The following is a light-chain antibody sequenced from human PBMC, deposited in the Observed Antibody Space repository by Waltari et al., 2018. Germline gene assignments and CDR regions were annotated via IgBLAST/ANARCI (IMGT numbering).Light chain of an antibody. CDR2: DVT. CDR1: SRDVGSYDS. Sequence: QSALTQPRSVSGSPGQSVTISCTGTSRDVGSYDSVSWYQQHPGKAPKLMIYDVTKRPSGVPDRFSGSKSGNTASLTISGLQADDEADYYCCSYADTYILLFGGGTKLTVL. CDR3: CSYADTYILL. V-gene: IGLV2-11*01. J-gene: IGLJ2*01.